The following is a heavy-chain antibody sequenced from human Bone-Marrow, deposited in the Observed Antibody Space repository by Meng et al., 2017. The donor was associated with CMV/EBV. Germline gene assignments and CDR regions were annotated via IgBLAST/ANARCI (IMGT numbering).Heavy chain of an antibody. Sequence: QVQLVESGGGLVKPGGSLRLSCAASGFTFSDYYMSWIRQAPGKGLEWVSYISSSSSYTNYADSVKGRFTISRDNAKNSLYLQMNSLRAEDTAVYYCASSIFGVVNQYLQHWGQGPLVTVSS. CDR1: GFTFSDYY. J-gene: IGHJ1*01. CDR3: ASSIFGVVNQYLQH. CDR2: ISSSSSYT. D-gene: IGHD3-3*01. V-gene: IGHV3-11*06.